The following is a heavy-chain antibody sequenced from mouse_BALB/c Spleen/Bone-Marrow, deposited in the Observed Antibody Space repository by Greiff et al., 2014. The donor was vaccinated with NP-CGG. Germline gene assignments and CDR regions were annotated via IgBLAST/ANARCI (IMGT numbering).Heavy chain of an antibody. J-gene: IGHJ2*01. CDR3: ARWGNYYFDY. CDR1: GFNIKDYY. CDR2: IDPENGNT. V-gene: IGHV14-1*02. Sequence: VQLQQSGAELVRPGALVKLSCKASGFNIKDYYMHWVKQRPEQGLGWIGWIDPENGNTIYDPKFQGKASITADTSSNTAYLQLSSLTSEDTAVYYCARWGNYYFDYWGQGTTLTVSS.